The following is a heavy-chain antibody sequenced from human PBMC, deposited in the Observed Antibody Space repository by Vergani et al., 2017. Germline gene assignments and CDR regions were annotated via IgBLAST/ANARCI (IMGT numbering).Heavy chain of an antibody. V-gene: IGHV3-9*01. CDR2: ISWNSGSI. D-gene: IGHD6-19*01. Sequence: EVQLLESGGALVQPGRSLRLSCAASGFTFDDYAMHWVRQAPGKGLEWVSGISWNSGSIGYADSVKGRFTISRDNAKNSLYLQMNSLRAEDTALYYCAKTSVAGTDYFDYWGQGTLVTVSS. CDR1: GFTFDDYA. CDR3: AKTSVAGTDYFDY. J-gene: IGHJ4*02.